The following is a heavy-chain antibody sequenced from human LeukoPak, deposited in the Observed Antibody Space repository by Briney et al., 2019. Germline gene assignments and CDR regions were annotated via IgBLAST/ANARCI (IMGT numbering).Heavy chain of an antibody. Sequence: GGSLRLSCAASGFTFSSYAMHWVRQAPGKGLEWVAVISYDGSNKYYADSVKGRFTISRDNSKSTLYLQMNSLRAEDTAVYYCAKDLRAAAGTFDYWGQGTLVTVSS. J-gene: IGHJ4*02. D-gene: IGHD6-13*01. CDR1: GFTFSSYA. CDR2: ISYDGSNK. V-gene: IGHV3-30-3*01. CDR3: AKDLRAAAGTFDY.